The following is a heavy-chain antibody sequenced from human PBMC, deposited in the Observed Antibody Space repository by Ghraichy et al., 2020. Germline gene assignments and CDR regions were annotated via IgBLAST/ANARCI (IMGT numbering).Heavy chain of an antibody. Sequence: GGSLRLSCVASGFVFNNYAMHWVRRAPGKGLEWVASIRYDGTTQYYADSVKGRCTITRGNSRTTLFLQLNTLRADDTAIYYCASEFYEILTGYYSENFAHWGQGTLLSVSS. CDR3: ASEFYEILTGYYSENFAH. D-gene: IGHD3-9*01. CDR1: GFVFNNYA. CDR2: IRYDGTTQ. V-gene: IGHV3-30*02. J-gene: IGHJ4*02.